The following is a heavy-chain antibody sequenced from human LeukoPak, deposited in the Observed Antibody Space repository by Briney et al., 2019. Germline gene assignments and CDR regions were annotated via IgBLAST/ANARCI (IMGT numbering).Heavy chain of an antibody. V-gene: IGHV3-30*18. CDR1: GFTFSSYG. J-gene: IGHJ4*02. CDR3: AKGPLRGTAAAIDY. Sequence: GGSLRLSCAASGFTFSSYGMHWVRQAPGKGLEWVAVISYDGRNIHYPDSVKGRFTISRDISTDTLWLQMDSLRTEDTAVYYCAKGPLRGTAAAIDYWGXGTLVTVSS. D-gene: IGHD2-2*01. CDR2: ISYDGRNI.